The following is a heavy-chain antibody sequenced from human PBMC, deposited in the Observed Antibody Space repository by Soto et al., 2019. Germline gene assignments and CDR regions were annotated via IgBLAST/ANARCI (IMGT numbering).Heavy chain of an antibody. Sequence: GGSLRLSCRTSGFTFTNAWMNWVRLTAGNGLEWVGRIKSKSDGETAEYAAPVKGRFIISRDDSTDTLYLEMNNLTSEDSAVYYCTTIALVPFDHWGQGVLVTVS. V-gene: IGHV3-15*01. CDR2: IKSKSDGETA. D-gene: IGHD3-10*01. CDR1: GFTFTNAW. CDR3: TTIALVPFDH. J-gene: IGHJ4*02.